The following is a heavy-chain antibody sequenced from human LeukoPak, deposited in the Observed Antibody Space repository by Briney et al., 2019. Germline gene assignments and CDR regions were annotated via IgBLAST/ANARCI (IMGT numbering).Heavy chain of an antibody. Sequence: ASVKVSCKASGYTFTSYGISWVRQAPGQGLEWMGWMNPNSGNTGYAQKFQGRVTMTRNTSISTAYVELSSLRSEDTAVYYCARAASIAEGDAFDIWGQGTMVTVSS. CDR3: ARAASIAEGDAFDI. V-gene: IGHV1-8*02. D-gene: IGHD6-6*01. J-gene: IGHJ3*02. CDR1: GYTFTSYG. CDR2: MNPNSGNT.